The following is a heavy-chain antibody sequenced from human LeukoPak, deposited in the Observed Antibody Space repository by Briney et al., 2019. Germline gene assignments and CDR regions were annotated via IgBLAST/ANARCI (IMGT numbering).Heavy chain of an antibody. CDR3: ARGVYIAAAQYGY. J-gene: IGHJ4*02. CDR2: IYYSGTT. D-gene: IGHD6-13*01. CDR1: GGSISSYY. Sequence: SETLSLTCTVSGGSISSYYWSWIRQPPGKGLEWIGYIYYSGTTNYNPSLKSRVTIAVDTSKNQFSLKLSSVTAADAAVYYCARGVYIAAAQYGYWGQGTLVTVSS. V-gene: IGHV4-59*01.